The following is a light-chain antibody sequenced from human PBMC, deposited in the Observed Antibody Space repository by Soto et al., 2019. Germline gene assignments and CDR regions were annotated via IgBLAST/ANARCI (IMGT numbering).Light chain of an antibody. Sequence: ETVLTQSPGTLSLSPGERATLSCRASQSVSSNYLAWYQQKPGQAPRLLIYGASTRATGIPDRFSGSGSGTDFTLTISRLEPEDFAVYYCQQYGSSRAFGLGPNLEVK. V-gene: IGKV3-20*01. J-gene: IGKJ1*01. CDR2: GAS. CDR1: QSVSSNY. CDR3: QQYGSSRA.